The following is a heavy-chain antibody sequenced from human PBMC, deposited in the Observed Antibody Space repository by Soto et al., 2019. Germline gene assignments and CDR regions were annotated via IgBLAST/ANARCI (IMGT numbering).Heavy chain of an antibody. CDR3: ARDRGYSSSWYWFDP. J-gene: IGHJ5*02. V-gene: IGHV4-30-2*01. D-gene: IGHD6-13*01. CDR2: IYHSGST. Sequence: PSETLSLTCAVSGGSISSGGYSWSWIRQPPGKGLEWIGYIYHSGSTYYNPSLKSRVTISVDRSKNQFSLKLSSVTAADTAVYYCARDRGYSSSWYWFDPWGQGTLVTVSS. CDR1: GGSISSGGYS.